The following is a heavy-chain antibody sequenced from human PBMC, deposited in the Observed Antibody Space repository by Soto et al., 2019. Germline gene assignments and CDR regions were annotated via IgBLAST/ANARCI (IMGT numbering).Heavy chain of an antibody. D-gene: IGHD2-15*01. CDR1: GFTFSNYA. V-gene: IGHV3-48*01. CDR2: ISTGDSPI. Sequence: EVQLVESGGALVQPGGSLRLSCAASGFTFSNYAMNWVRQAPGKGLEWVSYISTGDSPIYYADSVKGRFTISRDNAKKSLYLQMISLRAEYTAVYYCATVCRFCSGSNSLYWGRGTLVTVSS. J-gene: IGHJ4*02. CDR3: ATVCRFCSGSNSLY.